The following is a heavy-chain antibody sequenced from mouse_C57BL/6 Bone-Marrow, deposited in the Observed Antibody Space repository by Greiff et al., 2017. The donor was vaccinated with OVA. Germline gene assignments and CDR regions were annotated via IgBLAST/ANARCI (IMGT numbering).Heavy chain of an antibody. CDR1: GYAFTNYL. D-gene: IGHD1-1*01. J-gene: IGHJ3*01. V-gene: IGHV1-54*01. CDR2: LNPGSGGT. CDR3: ARSDYGSSFAY. Sequence: QVQLQQSGAELVRPGTSVKVSCKASGYAFTNYLIEWVKQRPGQGLEWIGVLNPGSGGTNYNEKFKGKATLTADKSSSTAYMQLSSLTSEDSAVYFCARSDYGSSFAYWGQGTLVTVSA.